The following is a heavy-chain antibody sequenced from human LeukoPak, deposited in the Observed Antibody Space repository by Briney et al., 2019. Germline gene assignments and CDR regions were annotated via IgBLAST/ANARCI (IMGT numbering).Heavy chain of an antibody. CDR3: AKYEPMLWWISYFDY. CDR1: GFTFNIYA. V-gene: IGHV3-23*01. J-gene: IGHJ4*02. D-gene: IGHD4/OR15-4a*01. CDR2: ISGSGGST. Sequence: GGSLRLSCTASGFTFNIYAMSWVRQAPGKGLEWVSAISGSGGSTYYADSVKGRFTISRDNSKNTLYLQMNSLRAEDTAVYYCAKYEPMLWWISYFDYWGQGTLVTVSS.